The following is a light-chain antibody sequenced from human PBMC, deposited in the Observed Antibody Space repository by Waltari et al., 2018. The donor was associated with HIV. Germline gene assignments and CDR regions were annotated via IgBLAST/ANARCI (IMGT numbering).Light chain of an antibody. CDR1: TSNFANNE. J-gene: IGLJ3*02. V-gene: IGLV1-44*01. CDR3: ATWDDSLNGV. CDR2: MNN. Sequence: VLTQPPSASGTPGQTVIISCSGNTSNFANNEMTWYQHFPGSAPKLVIYMNNYRPAGVPDRFAGSRSGTSASLTISGLQIGDEAHYYCATWDDSLNGVFGAGTRLTVL.